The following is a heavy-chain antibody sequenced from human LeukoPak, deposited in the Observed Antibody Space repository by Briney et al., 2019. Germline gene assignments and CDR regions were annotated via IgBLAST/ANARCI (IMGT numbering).Heavy chain of an antibody. Sequence: GGSLKLSCAASGFTFSNYWMHWVRQAPGKGLGWVSRINSDGSSTSYADSVKGRFTTSRDNAKNTLYLQMNSLRVEDTAVYYCARDYGRSRDYGMDVWGPGTTVTVSS. CDR2: INSDGSST. D-gene: IGHD3-10*01. CDR3: ARDYGRSRDYGMDV. V-gene: IGHV3-74*01. J-gene: IGHJ6*02. CDR1: GFTFSNYW.